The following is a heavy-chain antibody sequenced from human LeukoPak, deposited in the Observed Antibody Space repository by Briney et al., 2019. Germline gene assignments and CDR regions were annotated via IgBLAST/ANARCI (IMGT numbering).Heavy chain of an antibody. CDR1: GFTFSSYS. J-gene: IGHJ4*02. D-gene: IGHD1-14*01. Sequence: PGGSLRLSCAASGFTFSSYSMNWVRQAPGKGLEWVSYISSSGSNIYYADSVKGRFTISRDNAKNSLYLQMNSLRAEDTAVYYCASNRSKYRFDYWGQGTLVTVSS. V-gene: IGHV3-48*04. CDR2: ISSSGSNI. CDR3: ASNRSKYRFDY.